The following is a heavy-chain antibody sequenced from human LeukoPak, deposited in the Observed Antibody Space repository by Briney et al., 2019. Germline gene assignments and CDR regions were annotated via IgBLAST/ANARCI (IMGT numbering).Heavy chain of an antibody. Sequence: SETLSLNCTGSGGSISSYYWSWIRQPPGQGLEWIGCIYYSGSTYYNPSLKSRVTISVHTSKNQFSLKLYSVTAADTTVYFCASELAEGAIDYWGQGTLVTVSS. CDR1: GGSISSYY. CDR3: ASELAEGAIDY. V-gene: IGHV4-59*01. J-gene: IGHJ4*02. CDR2: IYYSGST.